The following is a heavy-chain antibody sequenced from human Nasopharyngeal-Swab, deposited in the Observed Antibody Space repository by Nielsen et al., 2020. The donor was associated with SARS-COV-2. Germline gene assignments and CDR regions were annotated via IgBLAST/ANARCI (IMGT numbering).Heavy chain of an antibody. D-gene: IGHD6-6*01. CDR3: ASYSSSPAVDY. J-gene: IGHJ4*02. V-gene: IGHV7-4-1*02. CDR2: INTNTGNP. Sequence: QAPGQGLEWMGWINTNTGNPTYAQGFTGRFVFSLDTSVSTAYLQISSLKAEDTAVYYYASYSSSPAVDYWGQGTLVTVSS.